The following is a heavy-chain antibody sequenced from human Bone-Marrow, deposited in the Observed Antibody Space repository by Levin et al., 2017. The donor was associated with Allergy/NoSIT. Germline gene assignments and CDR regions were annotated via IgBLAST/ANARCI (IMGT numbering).Heavy chain of an antibody. CDR3: AKAFHDYSYYFFGMDV. J-gene: IGHJ6*02. Sequence: GGSLRLSCAASGFTFSRYGIHWVRQAPGKGLQWVAVISYDGTNTFYADSVKGRFTISRDNSKSTVNLQMNSLSAEDTAVYYCAKAFHDYSYYFFGMDVWGQGTTVTVSS. CDR1: GFTFSRYG. D-gene: IGHD3-16*01. CDR2: ISYDGTNT. V-gene: IGHV3-30*18.